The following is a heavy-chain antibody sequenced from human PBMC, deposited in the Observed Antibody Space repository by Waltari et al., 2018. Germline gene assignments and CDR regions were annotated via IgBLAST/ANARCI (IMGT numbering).Heavy chain of an antibody. Sequence: QLQLVESGGGVVQPGRSLSLPCAASELTFRSSAMHWVRQAPGKGLEWLAVISYNERNIYYVDSVKGRFTISRDNSKKMLYLQMNSLRGEDTAVYYCARDYCDRTYCHGMDVWGQGTTVTVSS. V-gene: IGHV3-30*04. CDR2: ISYNERNI. CDR1: ELTFRSSA. D-gene: IGHD3-22*01. CDR3: ARDYCDRTYCHGMDV. J-gene: IGHJ6*02.